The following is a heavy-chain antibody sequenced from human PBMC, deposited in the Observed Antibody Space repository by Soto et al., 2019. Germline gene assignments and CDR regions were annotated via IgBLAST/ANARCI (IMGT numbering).Heavy chain of an antibody. CDR1: GFTFSSYG. V-gene: IGHV3-33*01. J-gene: IGHJ4*02. Sequence: GGSLRLSCAASGFTFSSYGMHWVRQAPGKGLEWVAVRWYDGSNKYYADSVKGRFTISRDNSKNTLYLQMNSLRAEDTAVYYCARVPPLGDYDFWSGYSSPGYWGQGTLVTVSS. D-gene: IGHD3-3*01. CDR2: RWYDGSNK. CDR3: ARVPPLGDYDFWSGYSSPGY.